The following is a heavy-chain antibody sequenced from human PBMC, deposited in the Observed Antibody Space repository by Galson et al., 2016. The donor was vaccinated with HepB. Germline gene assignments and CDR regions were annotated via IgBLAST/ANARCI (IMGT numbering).Heavy chain of an antibody. J-gene: IGHJ4*02. Sequence: SLRLSCAASGFSFSIYAMSWVRQAPGKGLEWVSSISSSSSYVYYADSVKGRFTISRDNAKNSLYLQMNSLRAEDTAVYYCARGDIVGAIFDYWGQGTLVTVSS. CDR2: ISSSSSYV. CDR1: GFSFSIYA. V-gene: IGHV3-21*01. CDR3: ARGDIVGAIFDY. D-gene: IGHD1-26*01.